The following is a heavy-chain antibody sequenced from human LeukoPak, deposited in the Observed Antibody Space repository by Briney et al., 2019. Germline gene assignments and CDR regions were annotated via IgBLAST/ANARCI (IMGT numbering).Heavy chain of an antibody. CDR2: ISAYNGNT. J-gene: IGHJ3*02. CDR3: ARDPGTGPYFDDALDI. Sequence: ASVKVSCKASGYTFTSYGISWVRQAPGQGLEWMGWISAYNGNTNYAQKLQGRVTMTTDTSTSTAYMELRSLRSDDTAVYYCARDPGTGPYFDDALDIWGQGTMVTVSS. D-gene: IGHD3/OR15-3a*01. CDR1: GYTFTSYG. V-gene: IGHV1-18*01.